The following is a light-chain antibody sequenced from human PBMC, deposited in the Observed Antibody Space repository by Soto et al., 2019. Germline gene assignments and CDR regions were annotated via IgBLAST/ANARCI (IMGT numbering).Light chain of an antibody. V-gene: IGLV2-8*01. Sequence: QSVLTQPPSASGSPGQSVTISCTGASSDVGAYNYVSWYQQHPGKAPKLVIYEVNKRPSGVPDRFSGSKSGTTASLIVSGLQAEDVADYYCTSYAGSNDLGVFGGGTKLTVL. J-gene: IGLJ3*02. CDR1: SSDVGAYNY. CDR3: TSYAGSNDLGV. CDR2: EVN.